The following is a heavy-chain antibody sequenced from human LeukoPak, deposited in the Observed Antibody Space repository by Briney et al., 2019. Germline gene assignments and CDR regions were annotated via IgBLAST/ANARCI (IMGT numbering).Heavy chain of an antibody. CDR3: ARAGDYYVSGSYLGY. Sequence: SETLSLTCTVSGGSISSYYWTWIRQPPGKGLEWIGYIYHRGSANYNPSLKSRVTISVDTSKNQFSLTLSSVAAADAAVYYCARAGDYYVSGSYLGYWGQGTLVTVSS. V-gene: IGHV4-59*01. CDR1: GGSISSYY. D-gene: IGHD3-10*01. CDR2: IYHRGSA. J-gene: IGHJ4*02.